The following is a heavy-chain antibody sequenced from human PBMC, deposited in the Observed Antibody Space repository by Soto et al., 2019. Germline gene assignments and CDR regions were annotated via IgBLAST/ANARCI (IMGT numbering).Heavy chain of an antibody. Sequence: SETLSLTCAVYGGSFSGYYWSWIRQPPGKGLEWIGEINHSGSTNYNPSLKGRVTISVDTSKNQFSLKLSSVTAADTAVYYCARGYITIFGVVKSSYYYGMDVWGQGTTVTVSS. D-gene: IGHD3-3*01. J-gene: IGHJ6*02. V-gene: IGHV4-34*01. CDR3: ARGYITIFGVVKSSYYYGMDV. CDR2: INHSGST. CDR1: GGSFSGYY.